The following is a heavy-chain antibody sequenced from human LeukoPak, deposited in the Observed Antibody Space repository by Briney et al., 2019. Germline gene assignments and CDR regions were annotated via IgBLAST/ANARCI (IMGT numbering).Heavy chain of an antibody. J-gene: IGHJ4*02. CDR2: ISAYNGNT. Sequence: SVKVSCKPSGYTFTSYGISWVRQAPGQGLEWMVCISAYNGNTKDAQKLQGRVTMNSDTSTSTAYMELRSIRSDDAAVYYCAIVPLIPRGTLRGDLDYWGQGTLVTVSS. CDR3: AIVPLIPRGTLRGDLDY. D-gene: IGHD3-10*01. CDR1: GYTFTSYG. V-gene: IGHV1-18*01.